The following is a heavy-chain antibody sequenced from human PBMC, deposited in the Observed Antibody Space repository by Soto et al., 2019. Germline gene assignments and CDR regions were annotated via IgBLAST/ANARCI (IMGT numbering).Heavy chain of an antibody. CDR1: GGSISPYY. J-gene: IGHJ4*02. Sequence: PSETLSLTCTVSGGSISPYYWSWIRQPPGKGLEWVGYIYYGGSTSYNPSLKSRVTISLETSKSQISLRLNSVTAADTAVYYCARGPPMATTYFDYWGQGTLVTVSS. V-gene: IGHV4-59*08. CDR2: IYYGGST. D-gene: IGHD5-12*01. CDR3: ARGPPMATTYFDY.